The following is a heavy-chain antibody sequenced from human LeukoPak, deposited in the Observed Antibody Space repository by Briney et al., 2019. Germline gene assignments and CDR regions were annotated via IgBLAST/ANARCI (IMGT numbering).Heavy chain of an antibody. V-gene: IGHV4-39*01. CDR1: SGSISTSNYY. Sequence: PSETLSLTCTVSSGSISTSNYYWGWIRQPPGKGLEWIGSIYYSGSTYYNPSLKSRVTISVDTSKNQFSLKLSSVTAADTAVYYCARLGYCSGGSCYDPLALDYWGQGTLVTVSS. J-gene: IGHJ4*02. CDR3: ARLGYCSGGSCYDPLALDY. CDR2: IYYSGST. D-gene: IGHD2-15*01.